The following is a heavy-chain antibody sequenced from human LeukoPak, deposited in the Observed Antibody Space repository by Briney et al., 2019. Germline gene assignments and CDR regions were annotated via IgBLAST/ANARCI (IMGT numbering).Heavy chain of an antibody. CDR1: GFTFSSYE. J-gene: IGHJ6*04. CDR3: ARDLPITMVRGVILSGGMDV. Sequence: PGGSLRLSCAASGFTFSSYEMNWVRQAPGKGLEWVSYISSVGRSIYYADSVRGRFTISRDNAKNSLYLQMNSLRAEDTAVYYCARDLPITMVRGVILSGGMDVWGKGTTVTVSS. D-gene: IGHD3-10*01. V-gene: IGHV3-48*03. CDR2: ISSVGRSI.